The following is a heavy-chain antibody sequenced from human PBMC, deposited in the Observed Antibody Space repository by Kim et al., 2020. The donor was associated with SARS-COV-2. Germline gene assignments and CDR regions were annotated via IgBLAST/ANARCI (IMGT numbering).Heavy chain of an antibody. J-gene: IGHJ4*02. CDR3: AKTGEFDY. CDR1: GGSISSGTFH. Sequence: SETLSLTCTVSGGSISSGTFHWSWVRQPVGKGLEWIGRVYASGSSTNYNPSLKSRVTISLDTSKNQFSLRLTSVTAADTAMYYCAKTGEFDYCGQGTLVTVSS. V-gene: IGHV4-61*02. D-gene: IGHD7-27*01. CDR2: VYASGSST.